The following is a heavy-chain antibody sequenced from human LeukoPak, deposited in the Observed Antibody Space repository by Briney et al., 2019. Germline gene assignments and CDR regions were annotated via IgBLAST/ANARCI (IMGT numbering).Heavy chain of an antibody. CDR2: IYYSGST. Sequence: SETLSLTCTVSGGSISSYYWSWIRQPPGKGLEWIGYIYYSGSTNYNPSLKSRVTISVDTTKNQFSLKLSSVTAADTAVYYCARSARGSYGPFDYWGQGTLVTVSS. V-gene: IGHV4-59*08. D-gene: IGHD5-18*01. CDR1: GGSISSYY. J-gene: IGHJ4*02. CDR3: ARSARGSYGPFDY.